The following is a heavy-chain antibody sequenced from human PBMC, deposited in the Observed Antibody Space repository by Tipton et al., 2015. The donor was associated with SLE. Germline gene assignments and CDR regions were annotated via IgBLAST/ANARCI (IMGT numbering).Heavy chain of an antibody. Sequence: TLSLTCAVYGGSFSGYYWSWIRQPPGKGLEWIGEINHSGSTNYNPSLKSRVTISVDTSRRQFYLRLSSVTAADTAIYYCARGATPHTVNAMDVWGQGTTVTVSS. V-gene: IGHV4-34*01. D-gene: IGHD4-17*01. CDR3: ARGATPHTVNAMDV. CDR2: INHSGST. CDR1: GGSFSGYY. J-gene: IGHJ6*02.